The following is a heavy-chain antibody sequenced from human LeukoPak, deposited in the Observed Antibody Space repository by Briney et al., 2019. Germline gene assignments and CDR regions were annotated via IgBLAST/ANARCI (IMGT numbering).Heavy chain of an antibody. CDR2: ISYDGSNK. D-gene: IGHD5-18*01. Sequence: PGGSLRLSCAASGFTFSSYAMQWVRQAPGKGLEWVAVISYDGSNKYYADSVKGRFTISRDNSKNTLYLQMNSLRAEDTAVYYCARDRGYSYAEYYFDYWGQGTLVTVSS. CDR1: GFTFSSYA. CDR3: ARDRGYSYAEYYFDY. V-gene: IGHV3-30-3*01. J-gene: IGHJ4*02.